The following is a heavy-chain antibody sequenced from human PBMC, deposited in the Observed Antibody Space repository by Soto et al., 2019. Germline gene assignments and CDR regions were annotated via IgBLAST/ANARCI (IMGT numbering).Heavy chain of an antibody. D-gene: IGHD1-1*01. V-gene: IGHV1-24*01. CDR3: ATNSQLEPPQYYFDY. J-gene: IGHJ4*02. CDR2: FDPEDGET. Sequence: ASVKVSCKVSGYTLTELSMHWVRQAPGKGLEWMGGFDPEDGETIYAQKFQGRVTMTEDTSTDTAYMELSSLRSEDTAVYYCATNSQLEPPQYYFDYWGQGTLVTVSS. CDR1: GYTLTELS.